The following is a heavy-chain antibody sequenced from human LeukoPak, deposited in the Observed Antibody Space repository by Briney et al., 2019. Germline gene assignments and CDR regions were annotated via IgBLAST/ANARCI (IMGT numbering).Heavy chain of an antibody. Sequence: ASVKVSCKASGYTFTNYFIHWVRQAPGQGLEWLGLFNPTTDDTTYAQKFHGRVTMTRDTSPNTVYMQLSSLRSGDTAVYYCARGPPGRGYSSRTSCYPFDYWGQGTLVTVSS. CDR1: GYTFTNYF. D-gene: IGHD2-2*01. V-gene: IGHV1-46*01. CDR2: FNPTTDDT. J-gene: IGHJ4*02. CDR3: ARGPPGRGYSSRTSCYPFDY.